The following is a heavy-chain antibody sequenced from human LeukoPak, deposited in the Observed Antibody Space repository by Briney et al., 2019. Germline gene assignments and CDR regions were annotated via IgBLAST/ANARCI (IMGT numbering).Heavy chain of an antibody. CDR1: GHTFTNYD. CDR3: ARVRSTWWIPENDAFDI. D-gene: IGHD6-13*01. V-gene: IGHV1-8*01. Sequence: ASVKVSCKASGHTFTNYDINWVRQATGQGLEWMGWMNPNNANTGYAQKFQGRVTMTRNTSISTAYMELSSLRSEDTAVYYCARVRSTWWIPENDAFDIWGQGTMVTVSS. J-gene: IGHJ3*02. CDR2: MNPNNANT.